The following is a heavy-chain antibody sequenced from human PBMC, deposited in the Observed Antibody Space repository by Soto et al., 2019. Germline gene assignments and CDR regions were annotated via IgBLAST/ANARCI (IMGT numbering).Heavy chain of an antibody. D-gene: IGHD6-19*01. CDR3: ARTIAVAGLHYFDY. J-gene: IGHJ4*02. CDR2: IWYDGSKK. CDR1: GFTFINYG. Sequence: QVKLVESGGGVVQPGTSLRLSCAASGFTFINYGMHWVRQAPGKGLEWVAVIWYDGSKKYYADPVKGRFTISRDNSKNTLYLQMNSLRAEDTAVYYCARTIAVAGLHYFDYWGQGTLVTVSS. V-gene: IGHV3-33*01.